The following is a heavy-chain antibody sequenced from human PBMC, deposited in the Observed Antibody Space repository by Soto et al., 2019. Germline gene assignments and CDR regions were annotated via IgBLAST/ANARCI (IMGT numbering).Heavy chain of an antibody. V-gene: IGHV1-18*01. CDR1: GYTFMNYG. CDR2: INSYNGDT. Sequence: QVQLEQSGAEVKRPGASVKVSCKSSGYTFMNYGINWVRQAPGQGLEWMGWINSYNGDTNQAEKFQGRVVMVTDISTSTAYMEIRSSTSDDTAVYYCARGPDPTYSDHWGQGTLVIVSS. CDR3: ARGPDPTYSDH. J-gene: IGHJ4*02.